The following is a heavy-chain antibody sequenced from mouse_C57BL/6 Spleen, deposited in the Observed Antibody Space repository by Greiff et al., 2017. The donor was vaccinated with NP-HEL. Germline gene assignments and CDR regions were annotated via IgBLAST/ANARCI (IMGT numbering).Heavy chain of an antibody. Sequence: VMLVESGPGLVAPSQSLSITCTVSGFSLTSYAISWVRQPPGKGLEWLGVIWTGGGTNYNSALKSRLSISKDNSKSQVFLKMNSLQTDDTARYYCARTDGNYSYAMDYWGQGTSVTVSS. CDR2: IWTGGGT. CDR1: GFSLTSYA. V-gene: IGHV2-9-1*01. CDR3: ARTDGNYSYAMDY. J-gene: IGHJ4*01. D-gene: IGHD2-1*01.